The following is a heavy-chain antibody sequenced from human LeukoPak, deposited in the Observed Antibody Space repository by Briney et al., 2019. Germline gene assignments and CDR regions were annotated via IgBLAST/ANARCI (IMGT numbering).Heavy chain of an antibody. V-gene: IGHV3-66*01. J-gene: IGHJ6*02. Sequence: GGSLRLSCAASGFTVSSNYMSWVRKAPGKGLEWVSVIYSGGSTYYADSVKGRFTISRDNSKNTLYLQMNSLRAEDTAVYYCARDFARDPVPAAPGYYYYGMDVWGQGTTVTVSS. CDR2: IYSGGST. CDR3: ARDFARDPVPAAPGYYYYGMDV. CDR1: GFTVSSNY. D-gene: IGHD2-2*01.